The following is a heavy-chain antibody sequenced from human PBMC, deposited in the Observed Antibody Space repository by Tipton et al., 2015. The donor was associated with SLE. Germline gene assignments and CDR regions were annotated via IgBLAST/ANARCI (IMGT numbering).Heavy chain of an antibody. CDR2: IYYSGST. J-gene: IGHJ4*02. Sequence: TLSLTCTVSDGSISDYYWTWIRQPAGEGLEWIGYIYYSGSTNYNPSLKSRVTISVDTSKNQFSLKLSSVTAADTAVYYCASLRYSSSSFFDYWGQGTLVTVSS. V-gene: IGHV4-59*08. CDR1: DGSISDYY. CDR3: ASLRYSSSSFFDY. D-gene: IGHD6-6*01.